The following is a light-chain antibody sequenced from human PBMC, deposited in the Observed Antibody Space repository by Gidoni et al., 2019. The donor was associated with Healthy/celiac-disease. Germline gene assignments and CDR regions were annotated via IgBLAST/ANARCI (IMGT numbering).Light chain of an antibody. CDR1: QSISSY. CDR3: QQSYSTRYT. J-gene: IGKJ2*01. Sequence: IQMTQSPSSLSASVGDRVTITCRASQSISSYLNWYQQKPGKATKLLIYAASSLQSGVPSRFSGSGSGTDFTLTISSLQPEDFATYYCQQSYSTRYTFGQGTKLEIK. V-gene: IGKV1-39*01. CDR2: AAS.